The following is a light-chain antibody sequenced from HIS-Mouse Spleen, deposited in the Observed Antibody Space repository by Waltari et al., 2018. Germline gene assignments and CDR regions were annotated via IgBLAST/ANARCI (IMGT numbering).Light chain of an antibody. CDR1: SSDVGGYNY. CDR3: SSYAGSNNVV. Sequence: QSALTQPPSASGSPGQSVTISCTGTSSDVGGYNYVSWYQQHPGKAPKLMFYEVSKRPDGALDRFSGYTSGNTASLTVSGLQAEDEADYYCSSYAGSNNVVFGGGTKLTVL. CDR2: EVS. J-gene: IGLJ2*01. V-gene: IGLV2-8*01.